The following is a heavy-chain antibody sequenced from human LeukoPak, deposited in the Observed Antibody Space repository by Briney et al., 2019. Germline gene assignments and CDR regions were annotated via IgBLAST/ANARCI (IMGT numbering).Heavy chain of an antibody. J-gene: IGHJ5*02. Sequence: ASVKVSCKASGYTFSAYFMHWVRQAPGEGLEWMGWINPNSGGTNYAQKFQGRVTMTGDTSISTAYMELSRLRSDDTAVYYCARGTGHWFDPWGQGTLVTVSS. D-gene: IGHD1-1*01. CDR1: GYTFSAYF. CDR2: INPNSGGT. V-gene: IGHV1-2*02. CDR3: ARGTGHWFDP.